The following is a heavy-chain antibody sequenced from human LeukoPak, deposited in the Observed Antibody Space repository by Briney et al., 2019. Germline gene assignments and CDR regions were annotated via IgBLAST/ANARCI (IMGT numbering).Heavy chain of an antibody. D-gene: IGHD6-19*01. CDR1: GGSISSYY. CDR2: IYYSGST. Sequence: SETLSLTCTVSGGSISSYYWSWIRQPPGKGLEWIGYIYYSGSTNYNPSLKSRVTISVDTSKNQFSLKLSSVTAADTAVYYCARDYSGWSPTPEYYFDYWGQGTLVTVSS. V-gene: IGHV4-59*01. CDR3: ARDYSGWSPTPEYYFDY. J-gene: IGHJ4*02.